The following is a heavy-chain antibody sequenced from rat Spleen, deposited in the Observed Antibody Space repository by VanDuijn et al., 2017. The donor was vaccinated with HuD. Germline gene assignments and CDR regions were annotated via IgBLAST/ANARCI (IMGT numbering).Heavy chain of an antibody. V-gene: IGHV5-22*01. D-gene: IGHD1-10*01. CDR2: ISYEGSST. J-gene: IGHJ3*01. Sequence: EVQLVESGGGLVQPGRSLKLSCAASGFTFSDYNMAWVRQAPKKGLEWVASISYEGSSTHYRDSVKGRFTISRDNAKSTLYLQMNSLRSEDTATYYCARHNNLHYWGQGTLVTVSS. CDR3: ARHNNLHY. CDR1: GFTFSDYN.